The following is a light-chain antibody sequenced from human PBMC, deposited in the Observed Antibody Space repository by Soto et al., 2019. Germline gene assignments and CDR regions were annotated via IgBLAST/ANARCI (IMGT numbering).Light chain of an antibody. CDR2: ASA. V-gene: IGLV1-40*01. CDR1: SSNIGADYD. CDR3: QSYDDNLNVDV. Sequence: QSALTQPPSVSGAPGQRVTISCTGSSSNIGADYDVHWYQQLPGTAPKLLIYASAVRPSGVPDRFSGSKSGTSASLAITGLQAEDEADYYCQSYDDNLNVDVFGTGTKVTV. J-gene: IGLJ1*01.